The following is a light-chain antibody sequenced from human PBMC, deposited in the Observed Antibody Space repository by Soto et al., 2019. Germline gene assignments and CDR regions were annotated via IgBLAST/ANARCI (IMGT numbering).Light chain of an antibody. Sequence: QSALTQPPSASGTPGQRVTISCSGSSSNIETNTVDWYQHLPGTAPKVLIFNNNQRPSGVPDRFSGSKSGTSASLAISGLQSEDEADYYCSSYTSSNTVAFGGGTKLTVL. V-gene: IGLV1-44*01. J-gene: IGLJ2*01. CDR3: SSYTSSNTVA. CDR2: NNN. CDR1: SSNIETNT.